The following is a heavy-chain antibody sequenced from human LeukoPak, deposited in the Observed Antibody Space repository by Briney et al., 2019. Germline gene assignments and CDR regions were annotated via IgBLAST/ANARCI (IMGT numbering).Heavy chain of an antibody. CDR2: IYHSGST. Sequence: SETLSLTCAVSGYSISSGYYWGWIRQPPGKGLEWIESIYHSGSTYYNPSLKSRVTISVDTSKNQFSLKLSSVTAADTAVYYCASPDSYYDFWSGYFGYWGQGTLVTVSS. CDR1: GYSISSGYY. CDR3: ASPDSYYDFWSGYFGY. V-gene: IGHV4-38-2*01. J-gene: IGHJ4*02. D-gene: IGHD3-3*01.